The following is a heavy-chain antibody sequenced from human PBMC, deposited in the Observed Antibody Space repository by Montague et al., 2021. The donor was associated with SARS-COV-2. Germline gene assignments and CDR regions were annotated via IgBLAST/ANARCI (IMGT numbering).Heavy chain of an antibody. D-gene: IGHD5-12*01. J-gene: IGHJ4*02. V-gene: IGHV4-39*01. CDR1: GGSISSSSYY. Sequence: SETLSLTCIVYGGSISSSSYYWGWIRQPPGKGLEWKGSNDYSGSTYYNPSLKSRVTISVDTSKNQFSLTLSAVTAADTAVYYCASNEGQWLRLYPYYLDYWGQGTLITVSS. CDR2: NDYSGST. CDR3: ASNEGQWLRLYPYYLDY.